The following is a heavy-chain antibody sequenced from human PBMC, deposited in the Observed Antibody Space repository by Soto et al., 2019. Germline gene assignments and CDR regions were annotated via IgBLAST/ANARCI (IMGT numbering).Heavy chain of an antibody. Sequence: ESGPTLVNPPQTLTLTCTFSGFSLSTSGVGVGWIRQPPGKALEWLALIYWNDDKRYSPSLKSRLTITKDTSKNQVVLTMTNMDPVDTATYYCAHRPGYCSGGSCYYYYYGMDVWGQGTTVTVSS. CDR2: IYWNDDK. V-gene: IGHV2-5*01. J-gene: IGHJ6*02. CDR1: GFSLSTSGVG. D-gene: IGHD2-15*01. CDR3: AHRPGYCSGGSCYYYYYGMDV.